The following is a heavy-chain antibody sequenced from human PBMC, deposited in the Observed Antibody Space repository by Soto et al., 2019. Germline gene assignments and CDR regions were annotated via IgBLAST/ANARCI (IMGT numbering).Heavy chain of an antibody. V-gene: IGHV4-4*07. CDR3: ARLLQLVDAFDI. CDR1: GGSISSYY. CDR2: IYTSGST. J-gene: IGHJ3*02. D-gene: IGHD6-13*01. Sequence: SETLSLTCTVSGGSISSYYWSWIRQPAGKGLEWIGRIYTSGSTNYNPSLKSRVTMPVDTSKNQFSLKLSSVTAADTAVYYCARLLQLVDAFDIWGQGTMVTVSS.